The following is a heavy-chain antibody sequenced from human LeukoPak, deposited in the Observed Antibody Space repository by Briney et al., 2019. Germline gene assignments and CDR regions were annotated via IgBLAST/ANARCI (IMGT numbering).Heavy chain of an antibody. D-gene: IGHD7-27*01. J-gene: IGHJ5*02. Sequence: SETLSLTCTVSGGSISSYYWSWIRQPPGKGLEWIGYIYYSGSTNYNPSLKSRVTISVDTSKNQFSLKLSSVTAADTAVYYCARDVGMVWFDPWGQGTLVTVSS. V-gene: IGHV4-59*13. CDR2: IYYSGST. CDR3: ARDVGMVWFDP. CDR1: GGSISSYY.